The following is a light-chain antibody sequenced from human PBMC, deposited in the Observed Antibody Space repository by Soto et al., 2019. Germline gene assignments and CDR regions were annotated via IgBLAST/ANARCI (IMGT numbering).Light chain of an antibody. CDR3: QQYHNWPRT. CDR2: GAS. J-gene: IGKJ1*01. CDR1: QSVSNN. Sequence: EIVLTQSPGTLSLSPGERATLSCRASQSVSNNYLAWYQQKPGQAPRLLMYGASTRATGIPARFSGSGFGTEFTLTISSLQSEDFAVYYCQQYHNWPRTFGQGTKVDIK. V-gene: IGKV3-15*01.